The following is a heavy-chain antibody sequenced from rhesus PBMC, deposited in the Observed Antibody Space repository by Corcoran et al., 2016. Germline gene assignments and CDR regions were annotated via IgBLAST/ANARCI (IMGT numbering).Heavy chain of an antibody. CDR2: ISSGGST. V-gene: IGHV3-103*01. CDR1: GFTFRSHA. D-gene: IGHD1-44*01. CDR3: AKGGSGNYPYGLDS. J-gene: IGHJ6*01. Sequence: EVQLVESGGGLAKPGGSLRLSCAASGFTFRSHAMHWVRPAPGKGLEWVSAISSGGSTYYADSVKGRFTISRDNSKNTLSLQMNSLRAEDTAVYYCAKGGSGNYPYGLDSWGQGVVVTVSS.